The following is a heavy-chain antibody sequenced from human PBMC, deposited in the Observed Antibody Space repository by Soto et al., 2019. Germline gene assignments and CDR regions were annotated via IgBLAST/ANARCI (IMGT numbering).Heavy chain of an antibody. Sequence: EVQLVESGGGLVQPGGSLRLSCAASGFTVSSNYMSWVRQAPGKGLEWVSVIYSGGSTYYADSVKGRFTISRDNSKNTLYLQMNSLRAEDTAVYYCARTREARYSSSWYGVGNWYDPWGQGTLVTVSS. CDR1: GFTVSSNY. J-gene: IGHJ5*02. CDR2: IYSGGST. V-gene: IGHV3-66*01. CDR3: ARTREARYSSSWYGVGNWYDP. D-gene: IGHD6-13*01.